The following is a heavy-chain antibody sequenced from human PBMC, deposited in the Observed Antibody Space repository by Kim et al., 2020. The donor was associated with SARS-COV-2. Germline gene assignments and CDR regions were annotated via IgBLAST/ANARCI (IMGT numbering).Heavy chain of an antibody. V-gene: IGHV3-9*01. J-gene: IGHJ4*02. CDR3: AKDRGYCSSTSCYSFDY. D-gene: IGHD2-2*01. CDR1: GFTFDDYA. CDR2: ISWNSGSI. Sequence: GGSLRLSCAASGFTFDDYAMHWVRQAPGKGLEWVSGISWNSGSIGYADSVKGRFTISRDNAKNSLYLQMNSLRAEDTALYYCAKDRGYCSSTSCYSFDYWGQGTLVTVSS.